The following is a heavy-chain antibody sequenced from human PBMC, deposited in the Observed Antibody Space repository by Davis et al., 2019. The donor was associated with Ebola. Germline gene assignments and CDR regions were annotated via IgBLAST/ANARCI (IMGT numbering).Heavy chain of an antibody. Sequence: SVPVPRLASRCTFSSYAISWVRQAPGQGLEWMGGIIPIFGTANYAQKLQGRVTITADESTSTAYMELSSLRSEDTAVYYCARARYNWNYGWFDPWGQGTLVTVYS. V-gene: IGHV1-69*13. CDR1: RCTFSSYA. D-gene: IGHD1-7*01. CDR3: ARARYNWNYGWFDP. CDR2: IIPIFGTA. J-gene: IGHJ5*02.